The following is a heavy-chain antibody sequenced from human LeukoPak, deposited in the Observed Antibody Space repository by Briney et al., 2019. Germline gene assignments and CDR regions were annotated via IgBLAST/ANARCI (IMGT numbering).Heavy chain of an antibody. CDR3: ATDRGFIAAAGTVIMDV. J-gene: IGHJ6*02. CDR2: ISAYNGST. Sequence: ASVKVSCKASGYTFTSYGISWVRQASGQGLEWMGWISAYNGSTIYAQKFQGRVTMTEDTSTDTAYMELSSLRSEDTAVYYCATDRGFIAAAGTVIMDVWGQGTTVTVAS. CDR1: GYTFTSYG. D-gene: IGHD6-13*01. V-gene: IGHV1-18*01.